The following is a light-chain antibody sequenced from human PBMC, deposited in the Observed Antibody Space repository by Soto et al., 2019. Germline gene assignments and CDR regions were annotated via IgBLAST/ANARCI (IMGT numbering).Light chain of an antibody. CDR1: QSVNNN. J-gene: IGKJ4*02. Sequence: EIIVTQSPATLSVSPGERATLSCRASQSVNNNLAWYQQKPGQAPRLLIYGASTRATGIPARFGGSGYGTEYTLPIISRQSQEFSITYCQQYSYRPLLTFGGGTKVEIK. CDR3: QQYSYRPLLT. CDR2: GAS. V-gene: IGKV3-15*01.